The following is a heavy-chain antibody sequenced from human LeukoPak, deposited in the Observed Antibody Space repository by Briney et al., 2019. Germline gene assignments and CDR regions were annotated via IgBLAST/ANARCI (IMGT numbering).Heavy chain of an antibody. CDR1: GFTFSRYS. CDR2: ITNSSSTI. Sequence: GGSLRLSCAASGFTFSRYSMNWVRQAPGRGLEWVSYITNSSSTIFYADSVKGRFTISRDNAKNSLYLQMSSLRAEDTAVYYCTTAKNDHWGQGTLVTVSS. V-gene: IGHV3-48*04. J-gene: IGHJ4*02. CDR3: TTAKNDH.